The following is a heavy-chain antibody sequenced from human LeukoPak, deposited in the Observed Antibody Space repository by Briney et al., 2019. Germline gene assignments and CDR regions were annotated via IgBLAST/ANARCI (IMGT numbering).Heavy chain of an antibody. D-gene: IGHD1-26*01. J-gene: IGHJ4*02. CDR2: IRYDGSNK. CDR1: GFTFSSYG. V-gene: IGHV3-30*02. Sequence: GGSLRLSCAASGFTFSSYGMHWVRQAPGKGLEWVAFIRYDGSNKYYADSVKGRFTISRDNSKNTLYLQMNSLRAEDTAVYYCAKDRVWRGGGYYVLFDYWGQGTLVTVSS. CDR3: AKDRVWRGGGYYVLFDY.